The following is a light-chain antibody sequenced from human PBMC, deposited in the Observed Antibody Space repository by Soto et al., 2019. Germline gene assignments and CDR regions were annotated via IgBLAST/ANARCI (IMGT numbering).Light chain of an antibody. CDR2: AAS. CDR3: QQHNVWPAT. J-gene: IGKJ1*01. CDR1: QSVSSN. Sequence: IVMTQSPATLSVSPGERFTLSCRASQSVSSNLAWYQQKPGQAPRLLIYAASTRATGVPARFSGSGSGTDFTLTISGLQSEDFAVYYCQQHNVWPATFGQGTKVDIK. V-gene: IGKV3-15*01.